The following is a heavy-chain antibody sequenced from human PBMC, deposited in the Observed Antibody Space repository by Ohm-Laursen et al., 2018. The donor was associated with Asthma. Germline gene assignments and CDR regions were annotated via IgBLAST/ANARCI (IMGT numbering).Heavy chain of an antibody. J-gene: IGHJ4*02. CDR1: GFTFSDFY. D-gene: IGHD1-1*01. CDR3: ARLRYTNRHLDS. CDR2: IGPSGSTL. V-gene: IGHV3-11*01. Sequence: SLRLSCAASGFTFSDFYMSWIRQAPGKGLEWVSYIGPSGSTLYYADSVKGRVTISRDNAKNSLFLQLNSLRVEDTAVYYCARLRYTNRHLDSWGQGTLVTVSS.